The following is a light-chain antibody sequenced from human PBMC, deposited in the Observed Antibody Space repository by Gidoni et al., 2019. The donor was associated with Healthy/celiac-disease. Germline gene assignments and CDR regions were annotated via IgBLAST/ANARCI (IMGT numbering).Light chain of an antibody. J-gene: IGKJ1*01. V-gene: IGKV4-1*01. CDR3: QQYYSTPWT. CDR1: QSVLYSPNNRNY. CDR2: SAS. Sequence: DTVMTQSLDSLSVSLGERATINCKSSQSVLYSPNNRNYLAWYQQKPGQPPKLLIYSASTRESGVPDRFSGSGSGTDFTLTISSLQAEDVAIYYCQQYYSTPWTFGQGTKVEIK.